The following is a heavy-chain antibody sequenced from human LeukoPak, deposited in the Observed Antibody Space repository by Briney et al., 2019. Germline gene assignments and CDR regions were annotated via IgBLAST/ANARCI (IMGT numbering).Heavy chain of an antibody. V-gene: IGHV3-21*01. CDR2: ISSSSSYI. J-gene: IGHJ5*02. D-gene: IGHD1-26*01. CDR3: ARTSIVGATGDWFDP. CDR1: GFTFSSYS. Sequence: AGGSLRLSCAASGFTFSSYSMNWVRQAPGKGLEWVSSISSSSSYIYYADSVKGRFTISRDNAKNSLYLQMNSLRAEDTAVYYCARTSIVGATGDWFDPWGQGTLVTVSS.